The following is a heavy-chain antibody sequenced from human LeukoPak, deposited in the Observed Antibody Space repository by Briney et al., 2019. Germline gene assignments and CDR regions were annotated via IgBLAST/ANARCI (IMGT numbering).Heavy chain of an antibody. J-gene: IGHJ4*02. D-gene: IGHD2-21*02. V-gene: IGHV3-21*01. CDR1: GFTFSSYT. CDR3: ARDSAYCGGDCYSDY. Sequence: GGSLRLSCAASGFTFSSYTMKWVRQAPGKGLEWVSSISGSSTSFIYYADSLKGRFTISRDNAKNSLYLQMNSLRVEDTAVYYCARDSAYCGGDCYSDYWGQGTLVTVSS. CDR2: ISGSSTSFI.